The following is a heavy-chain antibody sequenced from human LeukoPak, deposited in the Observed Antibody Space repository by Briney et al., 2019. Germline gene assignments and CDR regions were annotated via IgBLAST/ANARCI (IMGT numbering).Heavy chain of an antibody. J-gene: IGHJ4*02. Sequence: SGGSLRLSCAASGFTVSSYYMSWVRQAPGKGLEWVSVIYSGGNTYYADSVKGRFTISRDNSKNTLYLQMDSLRVEDTAVYYCATTPIAAAGTGNDYWGQGTLVTVSS. CDR2: IYSGGNT. V-gene: IGHV3-53*01. CDR3: ATTPIAAAGTGNDY. CDR1: GFTVSSYY. D-gene: IGHD6-13*01.